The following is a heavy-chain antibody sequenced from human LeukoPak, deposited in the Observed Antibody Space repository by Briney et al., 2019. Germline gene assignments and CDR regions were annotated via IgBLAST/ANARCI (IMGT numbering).Heavy chain of an antibody. Sequence: SETLSLTCTVSGGSVSTYYWSWIRQPPGKGLEWIGYIYYSGGINYNPSLKSRVTISVDTSKNQFSLKLSSVTAADAAVYYCARETGYFDYWGQGTLVTVSS. CDR1: GGSVSTYY. CDR3: ARETGYFDY. CDR2: IYYSGGI. V-gene: IGHV4-59*02. D-gene: IGHD3-10*01. J-gene: IGHJ4*02.